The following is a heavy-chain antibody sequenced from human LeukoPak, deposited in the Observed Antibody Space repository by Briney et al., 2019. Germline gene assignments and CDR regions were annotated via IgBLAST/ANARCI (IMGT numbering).Heavy chain of an antibody. CDR3: AKEITGYSSGRIDY. CDR2: ISGSGGST. D-gene: IGHD6-25*01. V-gene: IGHV3-23*01. CDR1: GFTFSSYA. J-gene: IGHJ4*02. Sequence: GGSLRLSCAASGFTFSSYAMSLVRQAPGKGLEWVSAISGSGGSTYYADSVKGRFTISRDNSKNTLYLQMNSLRAEDTAVYYCAKEITGYSSGRIDYWGQGTLVTVSS.